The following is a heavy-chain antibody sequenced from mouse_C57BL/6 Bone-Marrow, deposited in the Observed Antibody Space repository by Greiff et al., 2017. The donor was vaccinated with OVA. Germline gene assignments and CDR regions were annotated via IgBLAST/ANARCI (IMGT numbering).Heavy chain of an antibody. Sequence: EIQLQQSGAELVRPGASVKLSCTASGFNIKDYYMHWVKQRPEQGLEWIGRIDPEDGDTEYAPKFQGKATMTADTSSNTAYLQLSSLTSEDTAVYYCTLITTVVATDYAMDYWGQGTSVTVSS. D-gene: IGHD1-1*01. J-gene: IGHJ4*01. V-gene: IGHV14-1*01. CDR1: GFNIKDYY. CDR3: TLITTVVATDYAMDY. CDR2: IDPEDGDT.